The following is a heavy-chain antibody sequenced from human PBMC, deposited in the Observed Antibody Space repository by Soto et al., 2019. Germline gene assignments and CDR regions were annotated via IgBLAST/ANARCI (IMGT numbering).Heavy chain of an antibody. CDR2: ISGSGGST. J-gene: IGHJ6*02. CDR1: GFTFSSYA. Sequence: SGGSLRLSCAASGFTFSSYAMSWVRQAPGKGLEWVSGISGSGGSTYYADSVKGQFTISRDNSKNTLYLQMNSLRAEDTAVYYCAKGGFYNSAGDYSYYGMDVWGQGTTVTVSS. V-gene: IGHV3-23*01. CDR3: AKGGFYNSAGDYSYYGMDV. D-gene: IGHD1-1*01.